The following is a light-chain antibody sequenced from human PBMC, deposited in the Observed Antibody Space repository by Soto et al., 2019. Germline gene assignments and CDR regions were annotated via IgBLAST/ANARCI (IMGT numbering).Light chain of an antibody. J-gene: IGLJ3*02. CDR3: SSFETSNTSV. V-gene: IGLV2-8*01. Sequence: QSALTQPPSASGSPGQSVTISCTGTSSDVGAYNYVSWYQQHAGKAPKLVIYEVTKRPSGVPDRFSGSKSANTASLTVSGLQDEDEADYYCSSFETSNTSVFGGGTKLTVL. CDR1: SSDVGAYNY. CDR2: EVT.